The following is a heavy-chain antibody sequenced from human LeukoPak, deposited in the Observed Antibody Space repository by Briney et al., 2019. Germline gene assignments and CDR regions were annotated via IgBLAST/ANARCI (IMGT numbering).Heavy chain of an antibody. CDR1: GYSINNYW. D-gene: IGHD2-15*01. Sequence: GESLKISCKGSGYSINNYWIAWVRQMPGKGLEWMGIIYPADSDVRYSPSFQGQVTISADKSISTAYLQWNSLKASDTAMYYCARQEYCSGASCYTWFDPWGQGTLVTVSS. CDR2: IYPADSDV. J-gene: IGHJ5*02. CDR3: ARQEYCSGASCYTWFDP. V-gene: IGHV5-51*01.